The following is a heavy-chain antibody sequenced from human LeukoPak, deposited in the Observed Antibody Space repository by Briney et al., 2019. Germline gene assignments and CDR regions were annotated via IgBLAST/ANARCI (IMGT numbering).Heavy chain of an antibody. CDR2: IKPDGSEK. V-gene: IGHV3-7*01. D-gene: IGHD3-10*01. Sequence: PGGSLRLSCAASGLRFSNSWMNWVRQAPGKGLEWVASIKPDGSEKYYVDSVKGRFTIPRDNAKNSLFLQMNSLRVEDTAVYYCARGNYDGAGYWGQGTLVIVSS. J-gene: IGHJ4*02. CDR1: GLRFSNSW. CDR3: ARGNYDGAGY.